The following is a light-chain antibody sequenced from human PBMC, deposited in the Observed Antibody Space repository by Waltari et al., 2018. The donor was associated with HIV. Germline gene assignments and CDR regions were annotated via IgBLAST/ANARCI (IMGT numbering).Light chain of an antibody. CDR3: CSYAGSSNWV. CDR1: RSDVGSYNL. Sequence: QSALTQPASVSGSPGQSITISCTGSRSDVGSYNLVSWYHQHPGKAPKLRIYEGSNRPPGFSNRFSCSKSGNTASLTICGLQAEDEADYYCCSYAGSSNWVFGGGTKVTVL. J-gene: IGLJ3*02. V-gene: IGLV2-23*01. CDR2: EGS.